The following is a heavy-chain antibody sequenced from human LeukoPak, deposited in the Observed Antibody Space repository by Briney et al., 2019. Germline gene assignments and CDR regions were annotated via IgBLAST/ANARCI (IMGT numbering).Heavy chain of an antibody. CDR1: GGSLCGGGYY. D-gene: IGHD5-12*01. CDR2: IYYSGRN. CDR3: ARGGGSGYDSGYYDY. J-gene: IGHJ4*02. V-gene: IGHV4-31*03. Sequence: SQTPSLTCTVSGGSLCGGGYYWSWIRQHPGKGLEWLGYIYYSGRNYSNPSLKSRVTISIDTSKNQFSLKLSSVTAADTAVYYCARGGGSGYDSGYYDYWGQGTLVTVSS.